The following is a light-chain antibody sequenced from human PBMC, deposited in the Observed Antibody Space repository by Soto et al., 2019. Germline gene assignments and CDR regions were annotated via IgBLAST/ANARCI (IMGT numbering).Light chain of an antibody. V-gene: IGKV1-39*01. J-gene: IGKJ2*01. CDR2: GAS. Sequence: DIQMTQSPSSLSASVGDRVTITCRTSQSINNYLNWYRQKPGKAPEVLIYGASSLQRGVSSRFTGSASRTYFTLNISSLQPEDFATNYCQQVYDFPHTFGQGTKVEV. CDR1: QSINNY. CDR3: QQVYDFPHT.